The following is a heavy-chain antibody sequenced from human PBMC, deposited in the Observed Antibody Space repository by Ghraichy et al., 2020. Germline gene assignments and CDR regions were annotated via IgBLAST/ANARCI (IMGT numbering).Heavy chain of an antibody. CDR2: INHSGST. V-gene: IGHV4-34*01. Sequence: SETLSLTCAVYGGSFSGYYWSWIRQPPGKGLEWIGEINHSGSTNYNPSLKSRVTISVDTSKNQFSLKLSSVTAADTAVYYCAYTPHYGSGSSQRYFDYWGQGTLVTVSS. CDR1: GGSFSGYY. D-gene: IGHD3-10*01. J-gene: IGHJ4*02. CDR3: AYTPHYGSGSSQRYFDY.